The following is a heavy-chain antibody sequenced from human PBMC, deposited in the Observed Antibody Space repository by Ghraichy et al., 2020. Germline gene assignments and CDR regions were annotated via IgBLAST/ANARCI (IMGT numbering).Heavy chain of an antibody. D-gene: IGHD3-10*01. V-gene: IGHV4-31*03. J-gene: IGHJ4*02. Sequence: SETLSLTCTVSGGSISSGSYHWSWIRQQPGKGREGFRYINSRRANNYSPSRKSRVIIAVYTSKNQFSLRLTSVTAADTAVYYCARLRWFEYYFDYWGQGILVTVCS. CDR1: GGSISSGSYH. CDR3: ARLRWFEYYFDY. CDR2: INSRRAN.